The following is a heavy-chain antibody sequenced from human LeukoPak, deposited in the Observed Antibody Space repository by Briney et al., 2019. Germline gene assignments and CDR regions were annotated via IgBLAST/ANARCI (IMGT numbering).Heavy chain of an antibody. CDR2: IYYSGST. J-gene: IGHJ3*02. CDR3: AREYGGDAFDI. V-gene: IGHV4-59*01. D-gene: IGHD4/OR15-4a*01. Sequence: SETLSLTCIVSGGSISSYYWSWIRQPPGKGLEWIGYIYYSGSTNYNPSLKSRVTISVDTSKNQFSLKLSSVTAADTAVYYCAREYGGDAFDIWGQGTMVTVSS. CDR1: GGSISSYY.